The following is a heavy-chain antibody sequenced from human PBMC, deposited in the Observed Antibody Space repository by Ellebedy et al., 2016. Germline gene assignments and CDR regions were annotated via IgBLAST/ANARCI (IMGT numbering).Heavy chain of an antibody. Sequence: GGSLRLSCAASGFTVSNNYMAWVRQAPGKGLEWVSFIYSGGSTFYADSVKGRFTISRDNSKNTLYLQMNSLRAEDTAVYYCARGNAVPGPEPLDYWGQGTLVTVSS. CDR2: IYSGGST. CDR3: ARGNAVPGPEPLDY. D-gene: IGHD6-19*01. J-gene: IGHJ4*02. CDR1: GFTVSNNY. V-gene: IGHV3-66*01.